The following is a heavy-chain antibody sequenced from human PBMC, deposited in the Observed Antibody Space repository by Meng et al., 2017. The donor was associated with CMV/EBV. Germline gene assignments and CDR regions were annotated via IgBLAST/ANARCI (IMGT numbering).Heavy chain of an antibody. D-gene: IGHD3-9*01. CDR2: IQYDGSNK. CDR3: AKFLTDFPDDAFDI. Sequence: SPMPHRAASGFSLSSYGMHWVRQAPGKGLEWVAFIQYDGSNKYYADSVKGRFTISRDNSKNTLYLQMNGLRAEDTAVYYCAKFLTDFPDDAFDIWGQGTMVTVSS. J-gene: IGHJ3*02. CDR1: GFSLSSYG. V-gene: IGHV3-30*02.